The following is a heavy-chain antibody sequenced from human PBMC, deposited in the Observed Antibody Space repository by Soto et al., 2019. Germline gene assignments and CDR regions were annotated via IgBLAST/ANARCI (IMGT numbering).Heavy chain of an antibody. CDR1: GFTVSSNY. J-gene: IGHJ6*02. Sequence: EVQLVESGGGLIQPGGSLRLSCAASGFTVSSNYMSWVRQAPGKGLEWVSGIRGFSPYTFYAESVKGRFTISRDNAKNSLYLQMNSLRAEDTAVYYCARDRGYDAHDYYYNAMDVWGQGTTVTVSS. CDR3: ARDRGYDAHDYYYNAMDV. V-gene: IGHV3-66*03. D-gene: IGHD2-15*01. CDR2: IRGFSPYT.